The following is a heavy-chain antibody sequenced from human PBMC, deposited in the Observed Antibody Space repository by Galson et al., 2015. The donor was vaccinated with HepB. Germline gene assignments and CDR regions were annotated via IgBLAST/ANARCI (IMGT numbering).Heavy chain of an antibody. CDR1: GFSFSTYA. CDR2: ISSDGGST. Sequence: SLRLSCAASGFSFSTYAMHWVRQAPGKGLDYVSAISSDGGSTYYANSVKGRFTISRDNSKNTLYLQMGSLRAEDMAVYYCARDWGPAAYWGQGTLVIVSS. J-gene: IGHJ4*02. V-gene: IGHV3-64*01. D-gene: IGHD3-16*01. CDR3: ARDWGPAAY.